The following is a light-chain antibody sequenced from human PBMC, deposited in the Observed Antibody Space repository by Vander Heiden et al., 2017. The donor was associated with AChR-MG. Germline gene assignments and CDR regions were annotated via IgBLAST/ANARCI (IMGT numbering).Light chain of an antibody. Sequence: DIVMTQSPDSLAVSLGERATINCKSSQSVLDSSNNQNYLAWDQRKSGQPPNLLLYWASIRKSGVPDRFSGSGSGTDFTLTINSLQAEDVAVYYCQQYYNYPYNVGQGNKLEIK. J-gene: IGKJ2*01. CDR2: WAS. CDR3: QQYYNYPYN. V-gene: IGKV4-1*01. CDR1: QSVLDSSNNQNY.